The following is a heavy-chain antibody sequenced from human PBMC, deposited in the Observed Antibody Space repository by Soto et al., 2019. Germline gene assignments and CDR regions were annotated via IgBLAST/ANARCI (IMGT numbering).Heavy chain of an antibody. V-gene: IGHV2-5*01. J-gene: IGHJ5*02. D-gene: IGHD3-10*01. Sequence: QITLKESGPTLVKPTQTLTLTCTFSGFSLSTSGVGVGWIRQPPGKALEWLALIYWNDDERDSPSLQSRLTITKDPSKNQVFLKMTNMGPVDTATYYCARGYYYGSGSFYNVWFDPWGQGTLVTVSS. CDR3: ARGYYYGSGSFYNVWFDP. CDR1: GFSLSTSGVG. CDR2: IYWNDDE.